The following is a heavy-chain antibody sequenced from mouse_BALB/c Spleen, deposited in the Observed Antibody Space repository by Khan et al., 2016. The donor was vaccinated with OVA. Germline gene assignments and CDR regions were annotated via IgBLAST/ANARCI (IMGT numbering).Heavy chain of an antibody. V-gene: IGHV2-3*01. CDR3: AKPYHGTLCAVDY. Sequence: VELVESGPGLVAPSQSLSITCTVSGFSLTSYGVNWVRQPPGKGLEWLGVIWGDGNTNYHSALKSRLSISKENSKSQVFLKLHSLQTDDTATYYCAKPYHGTLCAVDYWGQGPSVTVSS. CDR1: GFSLTSYG. CDR2: IWGDGNT. J-gene: IGHJ4*01. D-gene: IGHD2-1*01.